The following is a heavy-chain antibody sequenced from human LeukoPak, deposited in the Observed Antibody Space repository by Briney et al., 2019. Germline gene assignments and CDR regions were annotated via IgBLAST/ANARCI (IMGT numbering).Heavy chain of an antibody. J-gene: IGHJ4*02. CDR3: ARLWSGSPWD. CDR2: IYYSGST. V-gene: IGHV4-59*02. Sequence: SETLSLTCTVSDASVSDYYWNWIRQPPGKGLEWIGYIYYSGSTNYNPSLKSRVTISVDTSKNQFSLKLSSVTAADTAVYYCARLWSGSPWDWGQGTLVTVSS. D-gene: IGHD1-26*01. CDR1: DASVSDYY.